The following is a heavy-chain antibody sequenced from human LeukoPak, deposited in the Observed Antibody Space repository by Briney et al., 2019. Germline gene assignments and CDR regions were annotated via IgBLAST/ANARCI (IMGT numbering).Heavy chain of an antibody. CDR2: IYYTGST. J-gene: IGHJ4*02. Sequence: PSQTLSLTCTVSGGSISSGGYYWSWIRQHPGKGLEWIGYIYYTGSTYYNPSLKSRINISVDTSKNQFSLKLSSVTAADTAVYYCARLSCGSTSCPLDYWGQGTLVTVSS. CDR3: ARLSCGSTSCPLDY. V-gene: IGHV4-31*03. D-gene: IGHD2-2*01. CDR1: GGSISSGGYY.